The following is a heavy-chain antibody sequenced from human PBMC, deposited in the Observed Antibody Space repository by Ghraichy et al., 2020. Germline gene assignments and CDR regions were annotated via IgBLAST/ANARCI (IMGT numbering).Heavy chain of an antibody. V-gene: IGHV3-7*03. CDR3: ARDSGDWTLDY. J-gene: IGHJ4*02. CDR2: IKRDGSQK. Sequence: GGSLRLSCVGSGFTFSSHWMIWVRQVPGKGLEWVANIKRDGSQKYYVGSLKGRFTISRDNAKNSLYLQMSSLRAGDTAVYYCARDSGDWTLDYWGQGTLVTVSS. D-gene: IGHD2-21*02. CDR1: GFTFSSHW.